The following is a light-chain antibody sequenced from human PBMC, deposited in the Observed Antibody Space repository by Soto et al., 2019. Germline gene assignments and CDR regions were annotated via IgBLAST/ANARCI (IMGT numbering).Light chain of an antibody. CDR3: QQSYSTPYT. J-gene: IGKJ2*01. CDR2: AAS. CDR1: QSISSY. Sequence: DIQMTQSPSSLSASVGDRVTITCRASQSISSYLNWYQQKPGKAPKLLIYAASSFQSGVPSRFSGSGSGTAFTLIISSLQPEDFATYYCQQSYSTPYTFGQGTKLEIK. V-gene: IGKV1-39*01.